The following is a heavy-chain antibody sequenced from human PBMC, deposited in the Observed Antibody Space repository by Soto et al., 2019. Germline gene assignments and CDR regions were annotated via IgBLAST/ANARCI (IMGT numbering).Heavy chain of an antibody. CDR1: GYTFTSYY. CDR2: INPSGGST. V-gene: IGHV1-46*01. Sequence: ASVKVSCKASGYTFTSYYMHWVRQAPGQGLEWMGIINPSGGSTSYAQRFQGRVTMTRDTSTSTVYMELSSLRSEDTAVYYCARVTSPHYYYYGMDVWGQGTTVTVSS. J-gene: IGHJ6*02. CDR3: ARVTSPHYYYYGMDV.